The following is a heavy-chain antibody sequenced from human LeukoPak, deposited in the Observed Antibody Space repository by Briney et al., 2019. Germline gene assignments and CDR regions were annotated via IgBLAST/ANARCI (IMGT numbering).Heavy chain of an antibody. Sequence: ASVKVSCKASGGTFSSYAISWVRQAPGQGLEWMGWMNPNSGNTGYAQKFQGRVTMTRDTSISTAYMELSSLRSEDTAVYYCARDRASRWLQSRAFDIWGQGTMVTVSS. D-gene: IGHD5-24*01. V-gene: IGHV1-8*02. J-gene: IGHJ3*02. CDR2: MNPNSGNT. CDR1: GGTFSSYA. CDR3: ARDRASRWLQSRAFDI.